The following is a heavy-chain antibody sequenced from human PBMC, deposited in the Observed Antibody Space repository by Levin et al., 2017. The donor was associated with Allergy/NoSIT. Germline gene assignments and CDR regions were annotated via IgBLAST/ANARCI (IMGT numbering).Heavy chain of an antibody. CDR1: GFTFSSYA. V-gene: IGHV3-23*01. J-gene: IGHJ4*02. D-gene: IGHD2-21*02. Sequence: GGSLRLSCAASGFTFSSYAMSWVRQAPGKGLEWVSAISGSGGSTYYADSVKGRFTISRDNSKNTLYLQMNSLRAEDTAVYYCAKKTSVLVTSGTFDYWGQGTLVTVSS. CDR2: ISGSGGST. CDR3: AKKTSVLVTSGTFDY.